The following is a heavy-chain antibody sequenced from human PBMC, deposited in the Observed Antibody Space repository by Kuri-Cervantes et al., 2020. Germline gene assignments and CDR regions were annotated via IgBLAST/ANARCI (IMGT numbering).Heavy chain of an antibody. Sequence: ASVKVSCKASGYTFTSYAMHWVRQAPGQRLEWMGWSNAGNGNTKYSQELQGRVTMTTDTSTSTAYMELRSLRSDDTAVYYCARSARGVIITQPRDYWGQGTLVTVSS. D-gene: IGHD3-10*01. CDR2: SNAGNGNT. CDR3: ARSARGVIITQPRDY. V-gene: IGHV1-3*02. CDR1: GYTFTSYA. J-gene: IGHJ4*02.